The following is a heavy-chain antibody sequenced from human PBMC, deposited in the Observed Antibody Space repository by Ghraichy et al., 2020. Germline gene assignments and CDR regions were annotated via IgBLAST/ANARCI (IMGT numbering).Heavy chain of an antibody. Sequence: GESLNISCAASGFTFSSYSMNWVRQAPGKGLEWVSSISSSSSYIYYADSVKGRFTISRDNAKNSLYLQMNSLRAEDTAVYYCAREYCSGGSCYSEGPFDYWGQGTLVTVSS. V-gene: IGHV3-21*01. J-gene: IGHJ4*02. CDR3: AREYCSGGSCYSEGPFDY. D-gene: IGHD2-15*01. CDR2: ISSSSSYI. CDR1: GFTFSSYS.